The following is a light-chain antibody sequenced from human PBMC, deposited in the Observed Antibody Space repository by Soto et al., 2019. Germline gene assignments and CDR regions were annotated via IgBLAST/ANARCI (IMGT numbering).Light chain of an antibody. Sequence: QSVLTQPPSVSGAPGQRVTISCTGSSSNIGAGHDVHWYQQLPGTAPKLLIYGNSNRPSGVPDRFSGSKSGTSASLAITGLQAADEADYFCQSYGSSLSGVVFGGGTKLAVL. CDR3: QSYGSSLSGVV. CDR1: SSNIGAGHD. V-gene: IGLV1-40*01. J-gene: IGLJ2*01. CDR2: GNS.